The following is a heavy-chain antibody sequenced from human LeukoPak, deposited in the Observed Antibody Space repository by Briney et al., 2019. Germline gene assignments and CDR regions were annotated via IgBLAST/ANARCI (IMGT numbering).Heavy chain of an antibody. CDR2: ISSSSSYK. CDR1: GFTFSTYG. J-gene: IGHJ3*02. V-gene: IGHV3-21*01. D-gene: IGHD7-27*01. CDR3: ARRWGSHDAFDI. Sequence: GGSLRLSCAASGFTFSTYGMHWVRQAPGKGLEWVSSISSSSSYKYYADSVKGRFTISRDNAKNSLYLQMNSLRAEDTAVYYCARRWGSHDAFDIWGQGTMVTVSS.